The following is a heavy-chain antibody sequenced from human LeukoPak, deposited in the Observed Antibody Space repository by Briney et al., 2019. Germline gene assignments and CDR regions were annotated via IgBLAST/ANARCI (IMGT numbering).Heavy chain of an antibody. D-gene: IGHD2-2*03. CDR3: ARAGYCSSTSCYRGHYYYYYYMDV. CDR2: IIPIFGTA. CDR1: GGTFSSYA. V-gene: IGHV1-69*13. J-gene: IGHJ6*03. Sequence: ASVKVSCKASGGTFSSYAISWVRQAPGQGLEWMGGIIPIFGTANYAQKFQGRVTITADESTSTAYMELSSLRSEDTAVYYCARAGYCSSTSCYRGHYYYYYYMDVWGKGTTVTVSS.